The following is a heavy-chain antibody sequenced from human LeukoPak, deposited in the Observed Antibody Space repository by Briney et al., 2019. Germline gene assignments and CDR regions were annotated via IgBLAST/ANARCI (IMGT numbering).Heavy chain of an antibody. V-gene: IGHV3-48*04. Sequence: PGGSLRLSCAASGFTFSSYSMNWLRQAPGKGPEWLSYITRDSDTIQYADSVKGRFTISRDNAKNSLYPQMNNLRAEDTAVYYCARDPSGTYSYHTFSFWGQGTMVTVSS. D-gene: IGHD1-26*01. J-gene: IGHJ3*01. CDR3: ARDPSGTYSYHTFSF. CDR1: GFTFSSYS. CDR2: ITRDSDTI.